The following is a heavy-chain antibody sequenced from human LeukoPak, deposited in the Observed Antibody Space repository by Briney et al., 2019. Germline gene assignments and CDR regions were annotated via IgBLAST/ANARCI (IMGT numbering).Heavy chain of an antibody. Sequence: GESLKISCKGSGYSFTSYWIGWVRRMPGKGLEWMGVIYPGDYDTRYSPSFQGQVTISADKSINTAYLHWSSLKASDTATYYCARRGFSSEEYDYWGQGTLVTVSS. V-gene: IGHV5-51*01. CDR2: IYPGDYDT. CDR1: GYSFTSYW. J-gene: IGHJ4*02. CDR3: ARRGFSSEEYDY. D-gene: IGHD5-18*01.